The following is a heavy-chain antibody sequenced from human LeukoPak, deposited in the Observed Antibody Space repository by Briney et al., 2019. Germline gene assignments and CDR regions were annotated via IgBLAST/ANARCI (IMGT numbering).Heavy chain of an antibody. CDR1: GYSFPTYW. CDR2: IFPGDSDT. Sequence: KPGESLNISCTASGYSFPTYWIGWVRQMRGEGREWLGLIFPGDSDTIYSPSFQGQVTITVDKSFNTAYLQWSSLKASDTAIYYCARSQYRHAFDSWGQGTLVTVSS. V-gene: IGHV5-51*03. D-gene: IGHD5-18*01. CDR3: ARSQYRHAFDS. J-gene: IGHJ5*01.